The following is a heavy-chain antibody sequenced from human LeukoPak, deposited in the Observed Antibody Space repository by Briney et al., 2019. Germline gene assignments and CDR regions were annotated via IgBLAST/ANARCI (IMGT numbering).Heavy chain of an antibody. CDR1: GFTFSSYG. Sequence: GGSLRLSCTASGFTFSSYGVSWVRQAPGKGLEWVSAISGSGGSTYYADSVKGRFTISRDNSKNTLYLQMNSLRAEDTAVYYCAKARRFSSSTSCYDYWGQGTLVTVSS. CDR2: ISGSGGST. CDR3: AKARRFSSSTSCYDY. D-gene: IGHD2-2*01. V-gene: IGHV3-23*01. J-gene: IGHJ4*02.